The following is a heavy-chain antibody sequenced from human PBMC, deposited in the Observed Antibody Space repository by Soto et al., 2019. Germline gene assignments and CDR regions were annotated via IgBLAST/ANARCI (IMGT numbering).Heavy chain of an antibody. CDR2: IYYSGST. CDR1: GGSISSSDYY. V-gene: IGHV4-30-4*01. D-gene: IGHD3-10*01. CDR3: ACLYWGVGLGELIDY. Sequence: SETLSLTCTVYGGSISSSDYYWGWIRQPPGKGLEWIGYIYYSGSTYYNPSLKSRVTISVDTSKNQFSLKLSSVTAADTAVYYCACLYWGVGLGELIDYWGQGTLVTVSS. J-gene: IGHJ4*02.